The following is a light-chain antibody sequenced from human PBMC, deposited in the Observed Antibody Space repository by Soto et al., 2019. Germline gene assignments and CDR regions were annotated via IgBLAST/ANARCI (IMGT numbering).Light chain of an antibody. Sequence: QSALTQPASVSGSPGQSITISCTGTSSDVGAYNCVSWYQQHPGKAPKLMIYEVSNRPSGVSHRFSGSKSDNTASLTISGLQTDDEADYYCSSYTSSRTLVFGTGTKVTVL. CDR1: SSDVGAYNC. CDR2: EVS. J-gene: IGLJ1*01. V-gene: IGLV2-14*01. CDR3: SSYTSSRTLV.